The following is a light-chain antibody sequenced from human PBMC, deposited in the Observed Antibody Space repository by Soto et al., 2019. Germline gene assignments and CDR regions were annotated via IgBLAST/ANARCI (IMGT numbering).Light chain of an antibody. CDR2: AAS. CDR3: QQLDSYPRT. Sequence: IELTQSPSSLSASVGDRVTITCRASQGISSYLAWYQQKPGKAPNLLIYAASTLQGGVTSRFSGSGSGTDFTLTISSLQPEDFATYYCQQLDSYPRTFGPGTKVDIK. J-gene: IGKJ3*01. V-gene: IGKV1-9*01. CDR1: QGISSY.